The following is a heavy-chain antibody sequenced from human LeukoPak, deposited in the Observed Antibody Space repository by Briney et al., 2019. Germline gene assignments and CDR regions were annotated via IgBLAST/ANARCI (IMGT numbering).Heavy chain of an antibody. CDR3: ARVEEGYGSGRRENYYYYYMDV. CDR2: IYYSGST. J-gene: IGHJ6*03. CDR1: GGSISSYY. D-gene: IGHD3-10*01. Sequence: SETLSLTCIVSGGSISSYYWSWIRQPPGKGLEWIGYIYYSGSTNYNPSLKSRVTISVDTSKNQFSLKLSSVTAADTAVYYCARVEEGYGSGRRENYYYYYMDVWGKGTTVTISS. V-gene: IGHV4-59*01.